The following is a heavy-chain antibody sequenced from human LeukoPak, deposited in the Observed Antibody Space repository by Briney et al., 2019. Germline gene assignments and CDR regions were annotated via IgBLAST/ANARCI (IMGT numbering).Heavy chain of an antibody. Sequence: ASVTVSCNASGYTFTGYYIHWVRQAPAQGLEWMRRLNPNSGSTNYAQKFQGRVTSTRDTSISTAYMELSRLRSDDTAVYYCARSIAAARLHYFDYWGQGTLVTVSS. CDR2: LNPNSGST. V-gene: IGHV1-2*01. J-gene: IGHJ4*02. CDR3: ARSIAAARLHYFDY. CDR1: GYTFTGYY. D-gene: IGHD6-13*01.